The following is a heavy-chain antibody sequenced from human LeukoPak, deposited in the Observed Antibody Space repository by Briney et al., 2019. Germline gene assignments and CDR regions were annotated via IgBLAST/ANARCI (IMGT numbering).Heavy chain of an antibody. D-gene: IGHD1-26*01. J-gene: IGHJ4*02. Sequence: PGGSLRLSCAASGFTFSNNWMHWVRQAPGKGLVWVSHIKGDGSSTDYADSVKGRFTISRDNAKNTLLLQMNSLRAEDTAVYYCVRDGVGAPPFDYWGQGVLVTVSS. CDR2: IKGDGSST. CDR3: VRDGVGAPPFDY. V-gene: IGHV3-74*01. CDR1: GFTFSNNW.